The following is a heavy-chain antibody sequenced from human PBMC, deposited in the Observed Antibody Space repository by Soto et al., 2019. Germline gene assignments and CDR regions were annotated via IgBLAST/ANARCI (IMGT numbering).Heavy chain of an antibody. CDR2: ISYSGTT. V-gene: IGHV4-30-4*01. J-gene: IGHJ4*02. D-gene: IGHD4-17*01. Sequence: QVQLQESGPGLVKPSHTLSLTCTVSGGYISSGNYYWSWIRQPPGKGLEWIGFISYSGTTHYSASLRSRVSISVYTSKNQFSLDLSSVTAADTAVYYCATMGTPVTGLYYFDYWGQGTLVTDSS. CDR1: GGYISSGNYY. CDR3: ATMGTPVTGLYYFDY.